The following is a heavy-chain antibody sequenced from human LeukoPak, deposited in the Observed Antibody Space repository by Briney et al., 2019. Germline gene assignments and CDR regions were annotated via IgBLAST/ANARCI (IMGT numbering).Heavy chain of an antibody. D-gene: IGHD4-17*01. V-gene: IGHV3-48*02. CDR3: ARGKIGYYYGDYDGY. Sequence: GGSLRLSCAASGFTFSSYDMNWVRQAPWKGLEWVSYISTISSTKYYADSVKGRFTISRDNAKNSLYLQMNSLRDEDTAVYYCARGKIGYYYGDYDGYWGQGTLVTVSS. J-gene: IGHJ4*02. CDR2: ISTISSTK. CDR1: GFTFSSYD.